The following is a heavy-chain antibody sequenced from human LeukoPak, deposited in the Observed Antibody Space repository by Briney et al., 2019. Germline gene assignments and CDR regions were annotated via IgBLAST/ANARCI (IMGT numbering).Heavy chain of an antibody. CDR3: AKEIYDFWSGHHDAFDI. V-gene: IGHV3-30*18. J-gene: IGHJ3*02. Sequence: GGSLRLSCAASGFTFSSYGMHWGRQAPGKGLGWVAVISYDVSNKYYADSVKGRFTISRDNSKNTLYLQMNSLRAEDTAVYYCAKEIYDFWSGHHDAFDIWGQGTMVTVSS. CDR2: ISYDVSNK. CDR1: GFTFSSYG. D-gene: IGHD3-3*01.